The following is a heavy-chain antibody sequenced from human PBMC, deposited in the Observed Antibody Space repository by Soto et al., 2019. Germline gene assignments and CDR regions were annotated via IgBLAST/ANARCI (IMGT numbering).Heavy chain of an antibody. CDR3: ARGGDGYNGSYYYGMDV. CDR2: ISAYNGNT. D-gene: IGHD3-10*01. V-gene: IGHV1-18*01. J-gene: IGHJ6*02. Sequence: QGQLVQSGAEVKKPGASVKVSCKASGYTFTSYGISWVRQAPGQGLEWMGWISAYNGNTNYVQKFQGRVTMTTDTSTSTAYITLRSLRSDDTAVYYCARGGDGYNGSYYYGMDVWRQGTTVTVSS. CDR1: GYTFTSYG.